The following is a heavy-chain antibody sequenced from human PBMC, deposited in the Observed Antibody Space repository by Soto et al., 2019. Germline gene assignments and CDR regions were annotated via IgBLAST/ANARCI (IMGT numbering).Heavy chain of an antibody. V-gene: IGHV4-59*01. J-gene: IGHJ5*02. CDR3: ARDRSTYGGGGTGEVKENWFDP. CDR2: AYYSGST. CDR1: GGSISHYY. Sequence: SETLSLTCTVSGGSISHYYWSWIRQSPGKGLEWIGYAYYSGSTDYNPSLKSRVTMSVDTSKNQVSLKLNSVTTADTAVYYCARDRSTYGGGGTGEVKENWFDPWGPGTLVTV. D-gene: IGHD2-8*01.